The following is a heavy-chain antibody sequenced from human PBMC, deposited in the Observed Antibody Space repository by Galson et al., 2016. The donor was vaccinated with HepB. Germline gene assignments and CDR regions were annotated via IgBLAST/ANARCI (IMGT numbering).Heavy chain of an antibody. CDR1: GFTFSSYA. Sequence: SLRLSCADSGFTFSSYAMHWVRQDPGKGPEWVAIISYDGRNKYYADDDSVTGRISTYRDNSKNTLYLQMSSLVAEDTAEYYCARDISATKYYFDYWGHGTLVTVSS. CDR3: ARDISATKYYFDY. J-gene: IGHJ4*01. V-gene: IGHV3-30*04. D-gene: IGHD5-24*01. CDR2: ISYDGRNK.